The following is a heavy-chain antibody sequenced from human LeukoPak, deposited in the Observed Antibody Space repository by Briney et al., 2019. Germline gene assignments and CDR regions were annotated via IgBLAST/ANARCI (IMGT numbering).Heavy chain of an antibody. CDR1: GFTFSSYS. V-gene: IGHV3-21*04. CDR3: AKDTLGYCTGGVCSHFDY. D-gene: IGHD2-8*02. Sequence: GGSLRLSCAASGFTFSSYSMNWVRQAPGKGLEWVSSISSSSSYIYYADSVKGRFTISRDNSKNTLFLQINSLRAEDTAVYYCAKDTLGYCTGGVCSHFDYWGQGTLVTVSS. CDR2: ISSSSSYI. J-gene: IGHJ4*02.